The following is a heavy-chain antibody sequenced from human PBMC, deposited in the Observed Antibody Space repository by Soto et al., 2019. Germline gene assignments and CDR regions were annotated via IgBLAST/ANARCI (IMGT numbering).Heavy chain of an antibody. CDR1: GFTFSSYA. J-gene: IGHJ6*02. CDR2: ISYDGSNK. V-gene: IGHV3-30-3*01. CDR3: ARNGPLREQLPNYYYGMDV. Sequence: GGSLRLSCAASGFTFSSYAMHWVRQAPGKGLEWVAVISYDGSNKYYADSVKGRFTISRDNSKNTLYLQMNSLRAEDTAVYYCARNGPLREQLPNYYYGMDVWGQGTTVTVSS. D-gene: IGHD6-6*01.